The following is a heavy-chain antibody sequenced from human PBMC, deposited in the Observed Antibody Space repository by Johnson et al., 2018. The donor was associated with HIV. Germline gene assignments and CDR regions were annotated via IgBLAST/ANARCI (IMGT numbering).Heavy chain of an antibody. J-gene: IGHJ3*02. D-gene: IGHD6-13*01. CDR1: GFTFSSYW. CDR3: AREPGSSSRLGAFDI. V-gene: IGHV3-66*02. CDR2: IYSGGST. Sequence: VQLVESGGGLVQPGGSLRLSCAASGFTFSSYWMHWVRQAPGKGLVWISVIYSGGSTYYAAYVKGRFTISRDNSKNTLYLQMNSLRAEDTAVYYCAREPGSSSRLGAFDIWGQGTMVTVSS.